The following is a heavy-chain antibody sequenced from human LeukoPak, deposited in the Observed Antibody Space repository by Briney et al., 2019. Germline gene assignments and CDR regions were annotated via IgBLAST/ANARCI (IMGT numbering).Heavy chain of an antibody. V-gene: IGHV4-59*01. CDR2: IYYSGSI. Sequence: SETLSPTCTVSGGSISSYYWSWIRQPPGKGLEWIGYIYYSGSINYNPSLKSRVTISVDTSKNQFSLKLSSVTAADTAVYYCAGGGWLRYAYWGQGTLVTVSA. D-gene: IGHD5-24*01. CDR1: GGSISSYY. CDR3: AGGGWLRYAY. J-gene: IGHJ4*02.